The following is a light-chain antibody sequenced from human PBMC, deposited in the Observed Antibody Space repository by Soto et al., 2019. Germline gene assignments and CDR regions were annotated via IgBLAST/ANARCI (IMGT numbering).Light chain of an antibody. CDR2: GAS. V-gene: IGKV3-20*01. CDR1: QSVSSSY. CDR3: LQFGSSKT. Sequence: EIVLTQSPGTLSLSPGERATLSCRASQSVSSSYLAWYQQKPGQAPRLLIYGASSRATGIPDRLSASGSGTFFTITITSLEPEHFAAYYSLQFGSSKTFGQGTKVEIK. J-gene: IGKJ1*01.